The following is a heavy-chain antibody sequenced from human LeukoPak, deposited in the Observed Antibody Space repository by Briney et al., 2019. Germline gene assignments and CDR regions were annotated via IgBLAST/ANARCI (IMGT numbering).Heavy chain of an antibody. J-gene: IGHJ5*02. CDR1: GYSISSGYY. CDR3: ARHSSWFDP. CDR2: IYSSGNP. Sequence: NPSETLSLTCSVSGYSISSGYYWGWIRQPPGKGLEWIGSIYSSGNPYNNPSLKSRVTISIDTSKNHFSLQLTSVTVADTAVYYCARHSSWFDPWGQGTLVIVSS. V-gene: IGHV4-38-2*02.